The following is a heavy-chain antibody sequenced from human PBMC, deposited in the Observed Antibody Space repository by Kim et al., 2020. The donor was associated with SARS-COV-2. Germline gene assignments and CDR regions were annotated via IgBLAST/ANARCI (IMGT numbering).Heavy chain of an antibody. CDR2: IYNSGST. Sequence: SETLSHTCTVSGDSISNNYWSWIRQPAGKGLEWIGRIYNSGSTNYNPSLKSRVTMSVDTSKNQFSLKLTSIIAADTAVYYCARRETGGNYFDYWGQGTLV. V-gene: IGHV4-4*07. CDR3: ARRETGGNYFDY. J-gene: IGHJ4*02. D-gene: IGHD2-15*01. CDR1: GDSISNNY.